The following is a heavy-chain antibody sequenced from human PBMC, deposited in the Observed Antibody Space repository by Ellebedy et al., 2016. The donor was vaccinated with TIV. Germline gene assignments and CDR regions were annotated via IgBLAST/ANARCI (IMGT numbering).Heavy chain of an antibody. Sequence: MPSETLSLTCAVYGGSFSGYYWSWIRQPPGKGLEWIGEINHSGSTNYNPSLKSRVTISVDTSKNQFSLKLSSVTAADTAMYYCAREKMRGSRGYYHGPELFDYWGQGTMVTVSS. V-gene: IGHV4-34*01. CDR2: INHSGST. CDR1: GGSFSGYY. CDR3: AREKMRGSRGYYHGPELFDY. J-gene: IGHJ4*02. D-gene: IGHD3-22*01.